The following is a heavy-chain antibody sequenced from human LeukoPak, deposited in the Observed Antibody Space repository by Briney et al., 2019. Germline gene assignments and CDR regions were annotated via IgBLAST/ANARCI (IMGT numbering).Heavy chain of an antibody. Sequence: GGSLRLSCAAPGITFSSYSLNWIRQAPGKGLEWVSSISSSSSYIYYADSVKGRFTNSRDNAKNSLYLQMNSLRAEDTAVYYCARDNPYSSSTHWGQGTLVTVSS. CDR3: ARDNPYSSSTH. CDR1: GITFSSYS. J-gene: IGHJ4*02. V-gene: IGHV3-21*01. D-gene: IGHD6-13*01. CDR2: ISSSSSYI.